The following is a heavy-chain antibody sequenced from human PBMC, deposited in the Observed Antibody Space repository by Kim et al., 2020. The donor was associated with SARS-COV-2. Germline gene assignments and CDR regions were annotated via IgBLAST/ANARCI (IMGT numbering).Heavy chain of an antibody. D-gene: IGHD6-13*01. V-gene: IGHV1-46*01. J-gene: IGHJ4*02. CDR3: ARETAAAGKTFDY. Sequence: TQSFPGRVTMTRDTSTSTVFMDLSNLRSDGTAVYYCARETAAAGKTFDYWGQGTLVTVSS.